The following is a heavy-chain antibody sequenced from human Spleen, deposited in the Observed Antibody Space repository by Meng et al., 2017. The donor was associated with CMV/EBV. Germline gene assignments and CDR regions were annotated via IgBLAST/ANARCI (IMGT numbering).Heavy chain of an antibody. CDR2: ISSSSSYI. CDR3: ARVLMDIVVVPAAARFDP. J-gene: IGHJ5*02. V-gene: IGHV3-21*01. D-gene: IGHD2-2*03. Sequence: GGSLRLSCAASGFTFSSYEMHWVRQAPGKGLEWVSSISSSSSYIYYADSVKGRFTISRDNAKNSLYLQMNSQIAEDTAVYYCARVLMDIVVVPAAARFDPWGQGTLVTVSS. CDR1: GFTFSSYE.